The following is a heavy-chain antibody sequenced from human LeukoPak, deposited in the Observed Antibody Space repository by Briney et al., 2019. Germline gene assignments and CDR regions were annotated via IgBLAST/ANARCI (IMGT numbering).Heavy chain of an antibody. Sequence: PGKSLRLSCAASGLTFSGYAMYWVRHAPGKGLEWVAVISYDGSNKYYADSVKGQFTISRDNSKTTLYLQMNSLRTEDTAVYYCARGSPPDYWGQGTLVTVSS. CDR3: ARGSPPDY. CDR1: GLTFSGYA. V-gene: IGHV3-30-3*01. CDR2: ISYDGSNK. J-gene: IGHJ4*02.